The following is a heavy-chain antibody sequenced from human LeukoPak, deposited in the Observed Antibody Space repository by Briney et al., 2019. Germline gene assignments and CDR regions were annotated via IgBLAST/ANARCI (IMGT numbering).Heavy chain of an antibody. Sequence: PGGSLRLSCAASGFTFSTFAMTWVRQAPGKGLEWVSTISSSGGSTYYADSVRGRFTISRDNFKNMLYLQMNSLRAEDMAVYYCAKTVTINQGFDYWGQGTLVTVSS. CDR3: AKTVTINQGFDY. D-gene: IGHD4-17*01. CDR2: ISSSGGST. J-gene: IGHJ4*02. V-gene: IGHV3-23*01. CDR1: GFTFSTFA.